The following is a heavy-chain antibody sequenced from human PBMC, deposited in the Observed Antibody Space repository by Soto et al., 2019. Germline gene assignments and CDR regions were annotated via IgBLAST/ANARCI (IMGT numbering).Heavy chain of an antibody. Sequence: SETLSLTCTVSGGSFSSHYLTWIRQPPGKALEWIGYIHYSGNTNYNPSLKSRVTISVDTSRNQFSLKLTSVSAADTAVYYCATTPGGSSYYEFDYWGQGTLVTVSS. CDR1: GGSFSSHY. CDR3: ATTPGGSSYYEFDY. V-gene: IGHV4-59*11. J-gene: IGHJ4*02. D-gene: IGHD4-4*01. CDR2: IHYSGNT.